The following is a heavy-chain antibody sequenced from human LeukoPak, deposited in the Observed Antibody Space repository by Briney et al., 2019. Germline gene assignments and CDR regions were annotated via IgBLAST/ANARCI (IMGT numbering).Heavy chain of an antibody. V-gene: IGHV3-7*03. CDR2: IKRDGREK. Sequence: PGGSLRLSCAASGFTFSNYWMTWVRQAPGKGLEWVANIKRDGREKYYVDSVKGGFTIYRAHAKNSLYLQMNSLRAEDTALYYCAKDILPSIAARNPFDYWGQGTLVTVSS. D-gene: IGHD6-6*01. CDR3: AKDILPSIAARNPFDY. CDR1: GFTFSNYW. J-gene: IGHJ4*02.